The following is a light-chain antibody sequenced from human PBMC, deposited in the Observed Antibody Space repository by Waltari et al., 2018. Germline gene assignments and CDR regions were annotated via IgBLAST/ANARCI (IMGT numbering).Light chain of an antibody. V-gene: IGKV3-11*01. CDR3: QQRDNWPWT. J-gene: IGKJ1*01. Sequence: DIVLTQSPATASLSPGERATLSCRTSQSVSSFVAWYHQTPGQPPRLLIADASNRASGISDRITASGSGLDFTLTISSLEPEDVGVYYCQQRDNWPWTFGQGTKVEIK. CDR2: DAS. CDR1: QSVSSF.